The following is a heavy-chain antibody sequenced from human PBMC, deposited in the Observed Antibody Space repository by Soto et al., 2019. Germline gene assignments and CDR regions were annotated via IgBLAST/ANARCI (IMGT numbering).Heavy chain of an antibody. CDR2: ISGSADGT. CDR1: GFTFDSYA. CDR3: AKDTVGGYSFWSGYYSGGLDV. J-gene: IGHJ3*01. D-gene: IGHD3-3*01. Sequence: EVKLLESGGGLAQPGGSLRLSCVGSGFTFDSYAISWVRQAPGERLQWIAAISGSADGTDYAHSVRGRFTISRDNAKKAVHLKMDSLRVEDTAVYFCAKDTVGGYSFWSGYYSGGLDVWGQGTLVTVS. V-gene: IGHV3-23*01.